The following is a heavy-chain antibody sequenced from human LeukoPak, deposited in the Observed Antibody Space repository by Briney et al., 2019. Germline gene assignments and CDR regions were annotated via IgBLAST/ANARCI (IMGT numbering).Heavy chain of an antibody. Sequence: ASVKVSCKASGYTFTSYGISWVRQAPGQGLEWMGWISAYNGNTNYAQKLQGRVTMTRDTSTSTVYMELSSLRSEDTAVYYCARDPGYYDSSGYYPDAFDIWGQGTMVTVSS. CDR3: ARDPGYYDSSGYYPDAFDI. CDR2: ISAYNGNT. CDR1: GYTFTSYG. V-gene: IGHV1-18*01. D-gene: IGHD3-22*01. J-gene: IGHJ3*02.